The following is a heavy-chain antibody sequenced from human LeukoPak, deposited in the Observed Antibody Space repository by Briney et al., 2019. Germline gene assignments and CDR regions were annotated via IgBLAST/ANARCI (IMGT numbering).Heavy chain of an antibody. D-gene: IGHD1-7*01. V-gene: IGHV4-39*01. CDR2: IYYSGST. CDR3: ARRPPTGATLWAIDY. Sequence: SETLSLTCTVSGGSISSSSYYWGWIRQPPGKGLEWIGSIYYSGSTYYNPSLKSRVTISVDTSKNQFSLKLSSVTAADTAVYYCARRPPTGATLWAIDYWGQGTLVTVS. CDR1: GGSISSSSYY. J-gene: IGHJ4*02.